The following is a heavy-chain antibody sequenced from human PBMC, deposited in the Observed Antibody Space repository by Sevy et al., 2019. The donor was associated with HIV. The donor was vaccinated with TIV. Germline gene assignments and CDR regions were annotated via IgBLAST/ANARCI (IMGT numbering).Heavy chain of an antibody. CDR3: ARDKGQGWFDP. CDR2: IKQDGSEK. J-gene: IGHJ5*02. CDR1: GFTFSSYV. V-gene: IGHV3-7*01. Sequence: GGSLRLSCAASGFTFSSYVMHWVRQAPGKGLEWVANIKQDGSEKYYVDSVKGRFTISRDNAKNSLSLQMNSLRAGDTAMYYCARDKGQGWFDPWGQGTLVTVSS.